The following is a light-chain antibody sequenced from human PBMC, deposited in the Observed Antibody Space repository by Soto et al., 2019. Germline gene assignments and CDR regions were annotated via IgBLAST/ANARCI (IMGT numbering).Light chain of an antibody. Sequence: QSVLSQPPSASGTPGQRVTISCSGSNSNIGTDTVNWYQQLPGTAPKLLIYGNTQRPSGVPDRFSGSKSGTSASLAISGLQSEDEADYYCCSYAHTSRVFGGGTQLTVL. V-gene: IGLV1-44*01. J-gene: IGLJ3*02. CDR2: GNT. CDR3: CSYAHTSRV. CDR1: NSNIGTDT.